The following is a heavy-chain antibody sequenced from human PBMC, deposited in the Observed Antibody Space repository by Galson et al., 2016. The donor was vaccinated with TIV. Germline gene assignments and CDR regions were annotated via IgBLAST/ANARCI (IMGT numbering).Heavy chain of an antibody. V-gene: IGHV1-46*01. J-gene: IGHJ4*02. CDR3: ATFSGASGTFDY. Sequence: SVKVSCKASGYTFTRYYMHWVRQAPGQGLEWMGVIDPGADTTTYAQKFQGRVTMTRDTSTSTVYMGLSSLRSDDTAVYYCATFSGASGTFDYWGPGALVTVSS. CDR1: GYTFTRYY. D-gene: IGHD2-15*01. CDR2: IDPGADTT.